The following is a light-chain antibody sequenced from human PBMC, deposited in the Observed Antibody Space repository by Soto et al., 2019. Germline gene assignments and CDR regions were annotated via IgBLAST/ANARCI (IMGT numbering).Light chain of an antibody. Sequence: EIVLTQSPSTLSFSPWERSTLSCMASHSVSSYLAWYQQKSGQAPRLLIYDASNRATGIPARFSGSGSGTDFTLTISSLEPEDFAVYYCQQYGSSPTFGEGTRLEIK. J-gene: IGKJ5*01. V-gene: IGKV3-11*01. CDR1: HSVSSY. CDR2: DAS. CDR3: QQYGSSPT.